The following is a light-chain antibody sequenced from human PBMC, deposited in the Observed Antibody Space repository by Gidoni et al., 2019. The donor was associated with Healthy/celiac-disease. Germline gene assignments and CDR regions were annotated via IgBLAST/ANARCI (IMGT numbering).Light chain of an antibody. CDR2: DAS. Sequence: DIHMTPSPSFLSASVGDRVTITCQASQDISNYLNWYQQKPGKAPKLLIYDASNLETGVPSRFSGSGSGTDFTFTISSLQPEDIATYYCQQYDNIPLTFXGXTKVEIK. J-gene: IGKJ4*01. V-gene: IGKV1-33*01. CDR1: QDISNY. CDR3: QQYDNIPLT.